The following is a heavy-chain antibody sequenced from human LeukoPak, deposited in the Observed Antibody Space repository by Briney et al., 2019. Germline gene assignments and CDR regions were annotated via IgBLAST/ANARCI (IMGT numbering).Heavy chain of an antibody. D-gene: IGHD3-9*01. Sequence: GGSLRLSCTASGFTFGDYAMSWVRQAPGKGPEWVGFIRSKAYGGTTEYAASVKGRFTISRDDSKSIAYLQMNSLKTEDTAVYYCTRPARVFSYYDILTGYFPGLDYWGQGTLVTVSS. CDR1: GFTFGDYA. J-gene: IGHJ4*02. CDR3: TRPARVFSYYDILTGYFPGLDY. CDR2: IRSKAYGGTT. V-gene: IGHV3-49*04.